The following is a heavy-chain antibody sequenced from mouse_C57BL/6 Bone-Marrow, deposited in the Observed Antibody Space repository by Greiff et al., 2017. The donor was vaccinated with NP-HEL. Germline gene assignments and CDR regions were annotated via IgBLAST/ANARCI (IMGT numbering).Heavy chain of an antibody. CDR3: ARSIYYDYADDPGYAMDY. CDR1: GFTFTDYY. CDR2: IRNKANGYTT. J-gene: IGHJ4*01. Sequence: EVQLVESGGGLVQPGGSLSLSCAASGFTFTDYYMSWVRQPPGKALEWFGFIRNKANGYTTEYSASVKGRFTISRDTSPTILYVQMNALRAEDSASYYCARSIYYDYADDPGYAMDYGGQGTSVTVSA. V-gene: IGHV7-3*01. D-gene: IGHD2-4*01.